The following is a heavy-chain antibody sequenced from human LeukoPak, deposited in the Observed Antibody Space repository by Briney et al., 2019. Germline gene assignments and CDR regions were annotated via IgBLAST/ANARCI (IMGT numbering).Heavy chain of an antibody. V-gene: IGHV3-23*01. CDR1: GFTFSNHA. CDR3: AKDVWWSVS. J-gene: IGHJ5*02. CDR2: ISADAADT. D-gene: IGHD2-8*02. Sequence: PGGSLRLSCVASGFTFSNHAMTWVRQAPGKGLEWVSAISADAADTFYAPSVKGRFTISRDNSKNTMYLQINSLRAEDTAIYYCAKDVWWSVSWGQGTLVTVSS.